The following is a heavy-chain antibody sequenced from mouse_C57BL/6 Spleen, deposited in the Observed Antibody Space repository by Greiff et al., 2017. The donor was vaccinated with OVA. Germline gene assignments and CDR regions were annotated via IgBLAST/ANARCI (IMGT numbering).Heavy chain of an antibody. D-gene: IGHD1-1*01. Sequence: EVKLVESGGGLVKPGGSLKLSCAASGFTFSSYAMSWVRQTPEKRLEWVATISDGGSYTYYPDNVKGRFTISRDNTTNNLYLQMSHLTSEDTAMDYCARDCDGSSGWYFDDWGTGTTVTVSS. V-gene: IGHV5-4*01. CDR3: ARDCDGSSGWYFDD. J-gene: IGHJ1*03. CDR2: ISDGGSYT. CDR1: GFTFSSYA.